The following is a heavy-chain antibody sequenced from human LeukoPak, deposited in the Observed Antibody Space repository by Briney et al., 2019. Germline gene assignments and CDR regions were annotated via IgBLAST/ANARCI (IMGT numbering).Heavy chain of an antibody. CDR2: FHYSGTT. D-gene: IGHD7-27*01. V-gene: IGHV4-59*01. CDR1: GGSISTYY. J-gene: IGHJ4*02. CDR3: ARVDANWGVVDY. Sequence: PSETLSLTCTVSGGSISTYYWGWIRQPPGKGLEWIGYFHYSGTTNYNPSLKSRVTISVDTSKNQFSLELSSVTAADTAVYYCARVDANWGVVDYWGQGTLVTVSS.